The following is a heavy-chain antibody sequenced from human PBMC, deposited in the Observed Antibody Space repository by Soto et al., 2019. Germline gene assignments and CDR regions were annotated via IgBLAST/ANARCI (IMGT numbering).Heavy chain of an antibody. D-gene: IGHD2-2*01. Sequence: EVQLVESGGGLVKPGGSLRLSCAASGFTFTNAWMNWVRQAPGKGLEWLGRIRSQTDGGTTDYAGPVKGRFTFSRDDLKNTLYLHMNSLKTVDTAVYYRTTSVRVPAAFDFWGQGTLVTVSS. CDR3: TTSVRVPAAFDF. V-gene: IGHV3-15*01. CDR1: GFTFTNAW. CDR2: IRSQTDGGTT. J-gene: IGHJ4*02.